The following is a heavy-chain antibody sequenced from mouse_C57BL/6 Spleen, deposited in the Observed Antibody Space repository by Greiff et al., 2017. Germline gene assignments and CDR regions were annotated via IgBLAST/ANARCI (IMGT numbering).Heavy chain of an antibody. Sequence: QVQLQQPGAELVKPGASVKLSCKASGYTFTSYWMHWVKQRPGQGLEWIGIIHPNSGSTNYNEKFKSKATLTVDKSSSTAYMQLSSLTSEDSAVYYCARERSPVGYWYFDVWGTGTTVTVSS. CDR1: GYTFTSYW. V-gene: IGHV1-64*01. J-gene: IGHJ1*03. CDR2: IHPNSGST. CDR3: ARERSPVGYWYFDV. D-gene: IGHD1-1*01.